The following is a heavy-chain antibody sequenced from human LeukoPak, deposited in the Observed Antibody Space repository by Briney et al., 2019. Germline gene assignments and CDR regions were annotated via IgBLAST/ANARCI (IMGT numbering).Heavy chain of an antibody. V-gene: IGHV4-34*01. CDR1: GESFRGYY. CDR3: AGPSSIAARGNYFDH. D-gene: IGHD6-6*01. J-gene: IGHJ4*02. CDR2: INHSGST. Sequence: PSETLSLTCAVYGESFRGYYWSWIRQPPGKGLEWIGEINHSGSTKYNPSLKSRVTMSEDTSKSQFSLTVRSVTAADTAVYYCAGPSSIAARGNYFDHWGQGTLVTVSS.